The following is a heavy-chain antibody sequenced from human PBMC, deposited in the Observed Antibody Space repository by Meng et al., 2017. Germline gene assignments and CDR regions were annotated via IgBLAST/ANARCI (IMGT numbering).Heavy chain of an antibody. CDR3: ARDLGRPLYGSESYWFDP. J-gene: IGHJ5*02. V-gene: IGHV3-74*01. CDR1: GFTFSSYW. Sequence: GESLKISCAASGFTFSSYWMHWVRQAPGKGLVWVSRINSDGSSTSYADSVKGRFTISRDNAKNTLYLQMNSLRAEDTAVYYCARDLGRPLYGSESYWFDPWGQGTLVTVSS. CDR2: INSDGSST. D-gene: IGHD3-10*01.